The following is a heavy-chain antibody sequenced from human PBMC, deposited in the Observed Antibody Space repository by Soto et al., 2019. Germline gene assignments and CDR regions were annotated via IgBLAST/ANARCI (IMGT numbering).Heavy chain of an antibody. CDR2: IYYSGST. V-gene: IGHV4-30-4*01. CDR3: ARPKYGAWGDFDI. D-gene: IGHD3-16*01. Sequence: QVQLQESGPGLVKPSQTLSLTCTVSGGSISSGDYYWSWIRQPPGKGLEWIGYIYYSGSTYYNPSLKSRFTISGHTSKNQFSLKLSSVTAADTAVYYCARPKYGAWGDFDIWGQGTMVTGSS. CDR1: GGSISSGDYY. J-gene: IGHJ3*02.